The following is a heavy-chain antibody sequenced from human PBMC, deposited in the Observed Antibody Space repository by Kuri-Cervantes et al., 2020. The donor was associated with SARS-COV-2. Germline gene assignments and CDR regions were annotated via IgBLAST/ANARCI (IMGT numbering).Heavy chain of an antibody. Sequence: GESLKISCAVSGFTFSSYGMHWVRQAPGKGLEWVAVIWFDGSHKYYADSVKGRFSISRDNSKNMLYLQMNSLRVEDTAVYYCARGAANYYYMDVWGKGTTVPV. V-gene: IGHV3-33*08. J-gene: IGHJ6*03. D-gene: IGHD3-16*01. CDR1: GFTFSSYG. CDR3: ARGAANYYYMDV. CDR2: IWFDGSHK.